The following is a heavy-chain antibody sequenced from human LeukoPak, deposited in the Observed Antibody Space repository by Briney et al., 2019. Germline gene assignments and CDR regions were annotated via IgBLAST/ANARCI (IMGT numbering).Heavy chain of an antibody. CDR2: INHSGST. CDR1: GGSFSGYY. Sequence: SGTLSLTCAVYGGSFSGYYWSWIRQPPGKGLEWIGEINHSGSTNYNPSLKSRVTISVDTSKNQFSLKLSSVTAADTAVYYCARASSSSWYVAPRAFDYWGQGTLVTVSS. D-gene: IGHD6-13*01. J-gene: IGHJ4*02. V-gene: IGHV4-34*01. CDR3: ARASSSSWYVAPRAFDY.